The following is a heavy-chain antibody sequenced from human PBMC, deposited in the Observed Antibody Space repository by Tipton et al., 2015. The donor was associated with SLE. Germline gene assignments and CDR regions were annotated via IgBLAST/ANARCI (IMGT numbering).Heavy chain of an antibody. CDR2: ISYDGSNK. CDR1: GFTFSSYA. V-gene: IGHV3-30*04. D-gene: IGHD3-22*01. CDR3: ARGGLTMIKTLYGMDV. J-gene: IGHJ6*02. Sequence: SLRLSCAASGFTFSSYAMHWVRQAPGKGLEWVAVISYDGSNKYYADSVKGRFTISRDNSKNTLYLQMNSLRAEDTAVYYCARGGLTMIKTLYGMDVWGQGTTVTVSS.